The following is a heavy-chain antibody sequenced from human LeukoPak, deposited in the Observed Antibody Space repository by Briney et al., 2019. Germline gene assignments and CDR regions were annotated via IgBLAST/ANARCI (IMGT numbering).Heavy chain of an antibody. J-gene: IGHJ5*02. V-gene: IGHV4-39*02. D-gene: IGHD1-14*01. CDR2: IHYNGAT. CDR1: GGSLTRCPSYN. Sequence: SETLSLTCTVSGGSLTRCPSYNWAWLRQPPGYGLECIGAIHYNGATYYNPSLETRVPISMATSKTRFSLILRPVAAADTAVYYCSRLPTGFPNWFDLWGQGALVTVSS. CDR3: SRLPTGFPNWFDL.